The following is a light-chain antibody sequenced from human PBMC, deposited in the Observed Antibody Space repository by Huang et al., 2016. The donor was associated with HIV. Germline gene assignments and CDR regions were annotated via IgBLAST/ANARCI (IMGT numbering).Light chain of an antibody. V-gene: IGKV3-20*01. CDR2: GAS. J-gene: IGKJ4*01. CDR3: QQYGGSPLT. Sequence: EIALTQSPGTLSLSPGERATLSCSASQRVSNYLAWYQQKPGQAPRLLIYGASSRATGIPYRFSGSGSETDFTLPISRLEPEDFAFYYCQQYGGSPLTFGGGIKVETK. CDR1: QRVSNY.